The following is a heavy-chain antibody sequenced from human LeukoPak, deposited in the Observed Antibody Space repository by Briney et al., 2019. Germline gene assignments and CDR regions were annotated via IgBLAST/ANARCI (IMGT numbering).Heavy chain of an antibody. CDR2: ISYDGSNK. V-gene: IGHV3-30*03. CDR1: GFTFSSYG. J-gene: IGHJ6*02. D-gene: IGHD5-18*01. CDR3: ARDYGSYTAMVTRSHYYYYYGMDV. Sequence: GGSLRLSCAASGFTFSSYGMHWVRQAPGKGLEWVAVISYDGSNKYYADSVKGRFTIPRDNSKNTLYLQMNSLRAEDTAVYYCARDYGSYTAMVTRSHYYYYYGMDVWGQGTTVTVSS.